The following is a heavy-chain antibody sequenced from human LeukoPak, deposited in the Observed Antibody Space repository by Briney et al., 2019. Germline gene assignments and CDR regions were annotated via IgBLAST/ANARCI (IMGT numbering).Heavy chain of an antibody. CDR3: ARHPARYSYGSNFDY. Sequence: SETLSLTCTVSGGSISSTSYYWSWIRQPPGKGLEWIGYIYYSGSTNYNPSLKSRVTISVDTSKNQFSLKLSSVTAADTAVYYCARHPARYSYGSNFDYWGQGTLVTVSS. CDR1: GGSISSTSYY. D-gene: IGHD5-18*01. V-gene: IGHV4-61*05. CDR2: IYYSGST. J-gene: IGHJ4*02.